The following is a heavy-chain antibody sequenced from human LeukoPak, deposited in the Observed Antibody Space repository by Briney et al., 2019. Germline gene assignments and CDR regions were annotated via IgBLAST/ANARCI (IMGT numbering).Heavy chain of an antibody. CDR3: ATSTAAAGTD. J-gene: IGHJ4*02. D-gene: IGHD6-13*01. V-gene: IGHV3-7*03. Sequence: PGGSLRLSCAASGFTFSRFWMSWVRQAPGKGLKWVANIKQDGSEKYYVDSVKGRFTISRDNAQNSLYLQMNSLRAEDTAIYYCATSTAAAGTDWGQGTLVTVSS. CDR1: GFTFSRFW. CDR2: IKQDGSEK.